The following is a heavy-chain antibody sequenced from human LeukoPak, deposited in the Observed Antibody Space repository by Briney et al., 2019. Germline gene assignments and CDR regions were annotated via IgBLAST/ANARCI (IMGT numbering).Heavy chain of an antibody. Sequence: GGSLRLSCAASGFTFSSYSMNWVRQAPGKGLEWVSSISSSSSYIYYADSVKGGFTISRDNAKNSLYLQMNSLRAEDTAVYYCASNYDSSNYYGFDYWGQGTLVTVSS. CDR2: ISSSSSYI. J-gene: IGHJ4*02. V-gene: IGHV3-21*01. D-gene: IGHD3-22*01. CDR1: GFTFSSYS. CDR3: ASNYDSSNYYGFDY.